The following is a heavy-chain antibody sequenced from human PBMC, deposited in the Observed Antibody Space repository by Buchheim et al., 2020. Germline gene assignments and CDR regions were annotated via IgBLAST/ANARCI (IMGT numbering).Heavy chain of an antibody. CDR3: AREGRALRPGRNWFDP. CDR1: GYTFSGYY. V-gene: IGHV1-2*02. CDR2: IKPNTGGT. D-gene: IGHD3-10*01. Sequence: QVQLVQSGAEVKKPGASVRVSCKASGYTFSGYYMHWVRQAPGQGLEWMGWIKPNTGGTNYAQKFQGRVTMSRDTSISTGYMELRRLTSDDTAVYYCAREGRALRPGRNWFDPWGQGTL. J-gene: IGHJ5*02.